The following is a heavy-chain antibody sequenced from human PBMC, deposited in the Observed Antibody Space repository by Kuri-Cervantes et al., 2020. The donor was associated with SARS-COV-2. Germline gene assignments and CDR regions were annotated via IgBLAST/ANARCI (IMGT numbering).Heavy chain of an antibody. Sequence: GESLKISCAASGFTFSKAWMAWVRQAPGKGLEWVGRIQSKTDGGTTDYAAPVKGRFTISRDDSKMMYLQMNSLKTEDTAVYYCTTLIDYWGQGALVTVSS. J-gene: IGHJ4*02. V-gene: IGHV3-15*01. CDR3: TTLIDY. CDR2: IQSKTDGGTT. CDR1: GFTFSKAW.